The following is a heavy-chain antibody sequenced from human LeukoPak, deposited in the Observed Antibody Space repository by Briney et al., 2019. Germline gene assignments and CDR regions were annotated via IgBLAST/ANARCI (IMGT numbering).Heavy chain of an antibody. Sequence: SVKVSCKASGGTFTSYAISWVRQAPGQGLEWMGGIIPIFGTANYAQKFQGRVTITADESTSTAYMELSSLRSEDTAVYYCARELDMSVAIYFDYWGQGTLVTVSS. V-gene: IGHV1-69*13. D-gene: IGHD6-19*01. CDR1: GGTFTSYA. CDR3: ARELDMSVAIYFDY. J-gene: IGHJ4*02. CDR2: IIPIFGTA.